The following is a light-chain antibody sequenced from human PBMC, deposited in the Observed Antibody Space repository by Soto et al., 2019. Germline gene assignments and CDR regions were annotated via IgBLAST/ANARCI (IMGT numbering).Light chain of an antibody. CDR3: SSYTSSCPYV. CDR1: SSDVGGYNY. Sequence: QSVLTQPASVSGSPGQSITISCTGTSSDVGGYNYVSWYQQHPGKAPKLMIYEVSNRPSGVSNRFSGSKSRNTASLTISGLQAEDEADYYYSSYTSSCPYVFGTGTKGTVL. J-gene: IGLJ1*01. CDR2: EVS. V-gene: IGLV2-14*01.